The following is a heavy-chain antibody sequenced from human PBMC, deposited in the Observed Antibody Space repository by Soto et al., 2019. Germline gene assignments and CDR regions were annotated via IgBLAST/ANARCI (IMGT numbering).Heavy chain of an antibody. CDR3: ATELIAKYGMDV. CDR1: GFTVSGNY. J-gene: IGHJ6*02. D-gene: IGHD2-21*01. CDR2: IYTDDNI. V-gene: IGHV3-53*01. Sequence: EVQLVESGGGLVQPGGSLRLSCAASGFTVSGNYVTWVRQAPGMGLEWVSVIYTDDNIYYADSVTGRFTISRDNSKNTFYLQMNRLRVEDTAVYYCATELIAKYGMDVWGQGTTVTVSS.